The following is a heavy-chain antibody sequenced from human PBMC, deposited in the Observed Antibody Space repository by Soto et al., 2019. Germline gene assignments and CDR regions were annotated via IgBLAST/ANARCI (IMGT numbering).Heavy chain of an antibody. CDR1: GYSFTSYW. V-gene: IGHV5-10-1*01. CDR3: ARLVRGNTAFDI. Sequence: EVQLVQSGAEVKKPGASLRISCKGSGYSFTSYWISWVRQMPGKGLEWMGRINPSDSYTNYSPSFQGHVTISTDRSISTAYLQWSSLKASDTAMYYCARLVRGNTAFDIWDQWTMVTVSS. CDR2: INPSDSYT. D-gene: IGHD2-15*01. J-gene: IGHJ3*02.